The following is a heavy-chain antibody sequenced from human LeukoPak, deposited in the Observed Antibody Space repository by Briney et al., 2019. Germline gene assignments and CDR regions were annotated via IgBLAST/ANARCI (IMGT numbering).Heavy chain of an antibody. CDR2: IYHSGST. CDR1: GGSISSGGYS. D-gene: IGHD1-7*01. V-gene: IGHV4-30-2*01. J-gene: IGHJ5*02. CDR3: ARVGSQLELLPFDP. Sequence: PSETLSLTCAVSGGSISSGGYSWSWIRQPPGKGLEWIGYIYHSGSTYYNPSLKSRVTISVDRSKNQFSLKLSSVTAADTAVYYCARVGSQLELLPFDPWGQGTLVTVSS.